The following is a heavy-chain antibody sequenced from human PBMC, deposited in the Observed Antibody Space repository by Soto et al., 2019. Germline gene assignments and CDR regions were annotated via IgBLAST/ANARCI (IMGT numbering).Heavy chain of an antibody. CDR2: IWYDGSNK. Sequence: QVQLVESGGGVVQPGRSLRLSCAASGFTFSSYGMHWVRQAPGKGLEWVAVIWYDGSNKYYADSVKGRFTISRDNSKNTLYLQMNSLRAEDTAVYYCASKVPTVAGNRFDYWGQGTLVTVSS. V-gene: IGHV3-33*01. D-gene: IGHD6-19*01. J-gene: IGHJ4*02. CDR1: GFTFSSYG. CDR3: ASKVPTVAGNRFDY.